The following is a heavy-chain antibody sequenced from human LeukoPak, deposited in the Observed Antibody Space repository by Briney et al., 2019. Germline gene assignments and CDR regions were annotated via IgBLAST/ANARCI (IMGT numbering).Heavy chain of an antibody. D-gene: IGHD3-16*01. CDR2: INPNSGGT. CDR1: GYTFTGYY. J-gene: IGHJ6*02. V-gene: IGHV1-2*02. CDR3: ARGGEVGFYYGMDV. Sequence: ASMKVFCKASGYTFTGYYMHWVRQAPGQGLEWMGWINPNSGGTNYAQKFQGRVTMTRDTSTSTAYMELSRLRSDDTAVYYCARGGEVGFYYGMDVWGRGTTVTVSS.